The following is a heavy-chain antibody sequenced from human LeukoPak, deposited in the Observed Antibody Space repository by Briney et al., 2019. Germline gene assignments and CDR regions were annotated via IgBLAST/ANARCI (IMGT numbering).Heavy chain of an antibody. CDR2: ISGSGGST. V-gene: IGHV3-23*01. CDR3: ARDGTYYDFWSGYYTDYYYYMDV. D-gene: IGHD3-3*01. J-gene: IGHJ6*03. Sequence: PGGSLRLSCAASGFTFSSNAMSWVRQAPGKGLEWVSAISGSGGSTYYADSVKGRFTISRDNSKNTLYLQMNSLRAEDTAVYYCARDGTYYDFWSGYYTDYYYYMDVWGKGTTVTVSS. CDR1: GFTFSSNA.